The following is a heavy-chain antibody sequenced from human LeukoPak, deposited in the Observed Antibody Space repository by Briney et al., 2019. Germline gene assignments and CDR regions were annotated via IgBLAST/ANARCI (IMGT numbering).Heavy chain of an antibody. V-gene: IGHV1-46*01. CDR1: GGTFSSYA. D-gene: IGHD3-10*01. CDR3: ARDIMVRGVIGYYFDY. Sequence: ASVKVSCKASGGTFSSYAISWVRQAPGQGLEWMGIINPSGGSTSYAQKFQGRVTMTRDTSTSTVYMELSSLRSEDTAVYYCARDIMVRGVIGYYFDYWGQGTLVTVSS. J-gene: IGHJ4*02. CDR2: INPSGGST.